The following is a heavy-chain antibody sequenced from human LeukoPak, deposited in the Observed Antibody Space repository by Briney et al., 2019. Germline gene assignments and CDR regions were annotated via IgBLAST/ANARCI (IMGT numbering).Heavy chain of an antibody. D-gene: IGHD2-8*01. CDR2: IGGTAGNT. J-gene: IGHJ3*02. CDR3: AREWSAFDI. Sequence: GGSLRLSCAASGRTFTEHYMHWIRQAPGKGLEWVSFIGGTAGNTYYADSVKGRFTISRDNAKNSLYPRMNSLRAEDTAVYYCAREWSAFDIWGQGTMVTVSS. CDR1: GRTFTEHY. V-gene: IGHV3-11*04.